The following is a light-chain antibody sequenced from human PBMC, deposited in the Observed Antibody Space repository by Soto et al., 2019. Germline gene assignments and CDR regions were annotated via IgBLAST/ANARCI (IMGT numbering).Light chain of an antibody. CDR3: QQSYSTPRT. Sequence: EIVLTQSPGTLFLSPGEGATLSGRASQSVSSSYIAWHQQKPGQTPRLLIYGASNRATGIPDRFSGSGSGTDFTLTISSLKPEDFETYYCQQSYSTPRTFGQGTKVDIK. V-gene: IGKV3-20*01. J-gene: IGKJ1*01. CDR1: QSVSSSY. CDR2: GAS.